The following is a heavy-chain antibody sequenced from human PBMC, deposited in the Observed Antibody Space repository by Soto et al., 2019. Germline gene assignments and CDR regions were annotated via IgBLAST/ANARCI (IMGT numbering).Heavy chain of an antibody. CDR3: ASRIRGVGGYFDY. CDR1: GFSFSDYY. CDR2: ISSSGSTT. D-gene: IGHD3-10*01. Sequence: QVQLVESGGGLVKPGGSLRLACAASGFSFSDYYMSWIRQAPGKGLEWVAYISSSGSTTYHADSVKGRFTISRDNAKNSLYLQMNSLRAEDTAVYYCASRIRGVGGYFDYWGQGTLVTVSS. V-gene: IGHV3-11*01. J-gene: IGHJ4*02.